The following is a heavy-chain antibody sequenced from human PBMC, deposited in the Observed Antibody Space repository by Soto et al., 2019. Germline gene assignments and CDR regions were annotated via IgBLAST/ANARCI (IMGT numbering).Heavy chain of an antibody. Sequence: QVQLVQSGAEVKKPGASVKVSCKTSGYTFTSNYVYWVRQAPGQGLEWLGIINPSGGTTSYAQKFKGRVTLTRDTSTSTVYMELSSLRSEDTAVYYCAKAPGDYGGNSRDLLEYWGQGTLVTVSS. CDR1: GYTFTSNY. D-gene: IGHD2-21*02. CDR2: INPSGGTT. J-gene: IGHJ4*02. CDR3: AKAPGDYGGNSRDLLEY. V-gene: IGHV1-46*01.